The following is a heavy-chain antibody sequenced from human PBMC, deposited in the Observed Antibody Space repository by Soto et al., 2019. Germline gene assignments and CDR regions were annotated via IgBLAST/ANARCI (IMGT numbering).Heavy chain of an antibody. CDR1: VFTFSAYV. J-gene: IGHJ4*02. CDR2: ITSSGGGT. D-gene: IGHD6-13*01. CDR3: AKLTAA. V-gene: IGHV3-23*01. Sequence: EVEVLESGGGLIQPGGSLRLSCAASVFTFSAYVMSWVRQAPGKGLEWVSSITSSGGGTYYADSVKGRFTVSRDNSKNTVYLQMHSLRDEDTAVYYCAKLTAAWGQGTLVTVSS.